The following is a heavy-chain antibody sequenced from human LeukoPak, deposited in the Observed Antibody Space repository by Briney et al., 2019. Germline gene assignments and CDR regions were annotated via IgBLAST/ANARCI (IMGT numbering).Heavy chain of an antibody. CDR2: IYNSGST. Sequence: SETLSLTCSVSGGSISSSTYYWGWIRQPPGKGLEWIGNIYNSGSTYYNPSLKSRVTISVDTSKNQFPLKLSSVTAADTAAYYCARQAYSSNLGWFDPWGQGTLVTVSS. D-gene: IGHD6-13*01. J-gene: IGHJ5*02. V-gene: IGHV4-39*01. CDR1: GGSISSSTYY. CDR3: ARQAYSSNLGWFDP.